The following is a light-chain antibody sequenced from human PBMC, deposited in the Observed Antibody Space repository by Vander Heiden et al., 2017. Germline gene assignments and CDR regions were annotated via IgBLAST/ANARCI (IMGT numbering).Light chain of an antibody. CDR3: AAWDDSLSGPV. V-gene: IGLV1-44*01. J-gene: IGLJ1*01. CDR2: SKN. CDR1: KPNIGGSA. Sequence: QSVLTQPPSASGTPGQRVTSSCWGSKPNIGGSAENWYQQRQGTAPKLLIYSKNQRPSGVPDRFSGSKSGTSASLAISGLQSEDEADYYCAAWDDSLSGPVFGTGTKVTVL.